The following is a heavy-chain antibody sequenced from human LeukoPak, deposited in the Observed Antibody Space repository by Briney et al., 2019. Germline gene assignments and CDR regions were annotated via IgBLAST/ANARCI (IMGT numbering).Heavy chain of an antibody. CDR1: GFIFNSYG. J-gene: IGHJ4*02. V-gene: IGHV3-30*02. Sequence: GGSLRLSCAASGFIFNSYGMHWVRQAPGKGLEWVAFIRYDGSNKYYADSVKGRFTISRDNSKNTLYLQMNSLRAEDTAVYYCARNEPGVSSWFLSVSLVDYWGQGTLVTVSS. CDR2: IRYDGSNK. CDR3: ARNEPGVSSWFLSVSLVDY. D-gene: IGHD6-13*01.